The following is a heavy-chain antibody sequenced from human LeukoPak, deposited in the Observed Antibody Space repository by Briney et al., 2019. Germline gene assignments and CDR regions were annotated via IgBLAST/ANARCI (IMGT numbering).Heavy chain of an antibody. Sequence: ASVKVSCKTSGYTFTDYTLDWVRQATGRGLEWMGWISTKTGTPHVQGFTGRFVFSLDTSVSTAYLQISNLNLDDTAVYYCARILGDHQKDFHHWGQGTLVTVSS. V-gene: IGHV7-4-1*02. CDR2: ISTKTGTP. D-gene: IGHD3-3*01. CDR3: ARILGDHQKDFHH. CDR1: GYTFTDYT. J-gene: IGHJ1*01.